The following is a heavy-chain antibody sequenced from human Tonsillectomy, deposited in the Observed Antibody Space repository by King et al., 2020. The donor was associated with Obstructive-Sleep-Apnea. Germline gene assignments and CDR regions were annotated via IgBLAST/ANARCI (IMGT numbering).Heavy chain of an antibody. Sequence: VQLVQSGAEVKQPGASVKVSCKASGYTFTSYDINWVRQATGQGLEWMGWMNPNSGNTGYAQKFQGRVTMTRNTSINTAYMELSSLRSEDTAVYYCARTGSASESYYYNYYGIDVWGKGTTVTVSS. CDR2: MNPNSGNT. CDR1: GYTFTSYD. V-gene: IGHV1-8*01. CDR3: ARTGSASESYYYNYYGIDV. J-gene: IGHJ6*04. D-gene: IGHD1-14*01.